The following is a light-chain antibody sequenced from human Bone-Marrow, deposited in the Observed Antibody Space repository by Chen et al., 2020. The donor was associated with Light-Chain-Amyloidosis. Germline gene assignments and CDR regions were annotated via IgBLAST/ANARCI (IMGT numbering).Light chain of an antibody. Sequence: SSVLTPPSSVSVAPGQTATMACGGNNIGSTCVHWYQQTPGQAPLLVGYDDSDRPSGIPERLSGSNSGNTASLTISRVEAGDEADYYCQVWDRSSDRPVFGGGTKLTVL. CDR3: QVWDRSSDRPV. V-gene: IGLV3-21*02. J-gene: IGLJ3*02. CDR1: NIGSTC. CDR2: DDS.